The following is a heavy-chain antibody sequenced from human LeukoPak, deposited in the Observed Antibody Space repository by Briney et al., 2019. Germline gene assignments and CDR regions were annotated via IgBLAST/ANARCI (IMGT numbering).Heavy chain of an antibody. V-gene: IGHV1-2*02. J-gene: IGHJ6*03. CDR1: GYTFTGYY. D-gene: IGHD2-15*01. Sequence: WASVKVSCKASGYTFTGYYMHWVRQAPGQGLEWMGWINPNSGGTNYAQKFQGRVTMTRDTSISTAYMELSRLRSDDTAVYYCARRGSVGYYYYMDVWGKGTTVTVSS. CDR2: INPNSGGT. CDR3: ARRGSVGYYYYMDV.